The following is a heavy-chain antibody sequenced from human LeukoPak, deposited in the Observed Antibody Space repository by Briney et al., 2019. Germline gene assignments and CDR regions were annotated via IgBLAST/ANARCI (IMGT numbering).Heavy chain of an antibody. CDR2: IYTSGST. CDR3: ASGYSGYDYATYYFDY. Sequence: SETLSLTCTVSGGSISSYYWSWIRQPPGKGLEWIGRIYTSGSTNYNPSLKSRVTMSVDTSKNQFSLKLSSVTAADTAVYYCASGYSGYDYATYYFDYWGQGTLVTVSS. J-gene: IGHJ4*02. CDR1: GGSISSYY. V-gene: IGHV4-4*07. D-gene: IGHD5-12*01.